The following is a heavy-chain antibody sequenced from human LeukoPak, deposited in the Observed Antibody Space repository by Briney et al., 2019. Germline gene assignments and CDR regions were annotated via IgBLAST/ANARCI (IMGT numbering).Heavy chain of an antibody. CDR1: GFTVSSNY. CDR3: IYGYTLDF. CDR2: IYSGGST. J-gene: IGHJ4*02. V-gene: IGHV3-53*01. D-gene: IGHD5-18*01. Sequence: GGSLRLSCAASGFTVSSNYMSWVRQAPGKGLEWVSVIYSGGSTNYADSVKGRFTISRDNSKNTLFLQMNSLRAEDTAIYYCIYGYTLDFWGQGTLVTVSS.